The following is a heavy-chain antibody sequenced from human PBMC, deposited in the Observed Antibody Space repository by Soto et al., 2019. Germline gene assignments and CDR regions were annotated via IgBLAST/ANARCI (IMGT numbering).Heavy chain of an antibody. CDR2: RNPNSGNT. Sequence: QVQLVQSGAEVKKPGASVKVTCKASGYTFTSYDINWVRQATGQGIEWMGWRNPNSGNTGYAQKFQGRVTMTRNTPTSTAYMALSRLRSEEPAVYYCAREKTSYGMDVWGQGTTVTVSS. J-gene: IGHJ6*02. CDR3: AREKTSYGMDV. V-gene: IGHV1-8*01. CDR1: GYTFTSYD.